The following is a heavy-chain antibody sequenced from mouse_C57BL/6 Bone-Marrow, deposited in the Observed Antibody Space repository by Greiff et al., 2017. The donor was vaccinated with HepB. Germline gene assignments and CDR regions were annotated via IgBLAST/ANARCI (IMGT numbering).Heavy chain of an antibody. CDR1: GYTFTSYW. D-gene: IGHD1-1*01. Sequence: QVQLQQPGAELVKPGASVKMSCKASGYTFTSYWITWVKQRPGQGLEWIGDIYPGSGSTNYNEKFKSKATLTVDTSSSTAYMQLSSLTSEDSAVYYCAKNGYYYGSSYGFAYWGQGTLVTVSA. CDR2: IYPGSGST. J-gene: IGHJ3*01. CDR3: AKNGYYYGSSYGFAY. V-gene: IGHV1-55*01.